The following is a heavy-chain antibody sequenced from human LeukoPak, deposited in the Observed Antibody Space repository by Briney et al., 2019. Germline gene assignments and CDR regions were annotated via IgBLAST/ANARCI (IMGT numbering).Heavy chain of an antibody. CDR2: IYTSGST. V-gene: IGHV4-4*07. D-gene: IGHD3-3*01. CDR3: ARALYDFWSGPNRDYYYYGMDV. CDR1: GGSISSYY. Sequence: PSETLSLTCTVSGGSISSYYWSWIRQPAGKGLEWIGRIYTSGSTNYNPSLKSRVTMSVDTSKNQFSLKLSSVTAADTAVYYCARALYDFWSGPNRDYYYYGMDVWGQGTTVTVSS. J-gene: IGHJ6*02.